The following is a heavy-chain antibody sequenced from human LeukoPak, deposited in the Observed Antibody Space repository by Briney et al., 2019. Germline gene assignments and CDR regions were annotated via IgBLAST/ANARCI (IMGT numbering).Heavy chain of an antibody. CDR1: GLTFSKYA. CDR2: VSNSGGST. V-gene: IGHV3-23*01. D-gene: IGHD6-13*01. J-gene: IGHJ4*02. CDR3: AKDLAYSNSRF. Sequence: GGSLRLSCEASGLTFSKYAMNWVRQAPGKGLEWVSGVSNSGGSTYYADSVKGRFTISRDNSMNRLYLQMNSLRAEDTAVCYCAKDLAYSNSRFWGQGTLVTVSS.